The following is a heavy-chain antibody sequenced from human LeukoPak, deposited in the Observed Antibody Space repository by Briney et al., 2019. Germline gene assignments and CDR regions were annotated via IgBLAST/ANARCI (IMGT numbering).Heavy chain of an antibody. D-gene: IGHD6-19*01. CDR1: GYTFTGYY. CDR2: INPNSGGT. V-gene: IGHV1-2*02. J-gene: IGHJ5*02. Sequence: RASVKVSCKASGYTFTGYYMLWVRQAPGQGLEWMGWINPNSGGTNYAQKFQGRVTMTRDTSISTAYMELSRLRSDDTAVYYCANTAVAGRIGWFDPWGQGTLVTVSS. CDR3: ANTAVAGRIGWFDP.